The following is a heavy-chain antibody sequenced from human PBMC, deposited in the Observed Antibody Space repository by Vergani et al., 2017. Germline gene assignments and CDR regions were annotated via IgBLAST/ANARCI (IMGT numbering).Heavy chain of an antibody. CDR3: ARDVDTAMVAFGYYYYYYMDV. J-gene: IGHJ6*03. Sequence: EVQLVESGGGLVKPGGSLRLSCAASGFTFSSYSMNWVRQAPGKGLEWVSSISSSSSYIYYADSVKGRFTISRDNAKNSLYLQMNSLRAEDTAVYYCARDVDTAMVAFGYYYYYYMDVWGKGTTVTVSS. V-gene: IGHV3-21*01. D-gene: IGHD5-18*01. CDR1: GFTFSSYS. CDR2: ISSSSSYI.